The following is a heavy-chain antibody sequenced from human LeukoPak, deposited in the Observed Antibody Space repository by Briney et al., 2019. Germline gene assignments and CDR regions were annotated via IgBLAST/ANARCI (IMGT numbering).Heavy chain of an antibody. V-gene: IGHV3-30*18. CDR1: GFTFSSYG. J-gene: IGHJ6*02. Sequence: GGSLRLSCAASGFTFSSYGMHWVRQAPGKGLEWVAVISCDGSNKYYADSVKGRFTISRDNSKNTLYLQMNSLRAEDTAVYYCAKDLGYSSGWYLDVWGQGTTVTVSS. D-gene: IGHD6-19*01. CDR3: AKDLGYSSGWYLDV. CDR2: ISCDGSNK.